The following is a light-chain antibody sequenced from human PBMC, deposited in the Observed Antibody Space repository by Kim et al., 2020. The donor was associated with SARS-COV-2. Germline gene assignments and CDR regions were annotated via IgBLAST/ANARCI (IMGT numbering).Light chain of an antibody. CDR1: QSIGTF. CDR2: HGS. CDR3: QQNVRLPIT. J-gene: IGKJ5*01. Sequence: DIRMTQSPSSLSASLGDRVIITCRASQSIGTFLSWYQQTSPGKAPKFLLSHGSVLRPGVPSRFSGGGSRTDFTLTITAVQPDDFGTYYCQQNVRLPITFGQGTRLEIK. V-gene: IGKV1-39*01.